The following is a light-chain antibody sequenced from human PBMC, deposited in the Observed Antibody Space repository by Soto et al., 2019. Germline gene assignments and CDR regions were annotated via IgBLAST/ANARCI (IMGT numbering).Light chain of an antibody. J-gene: IGLJ1*01. CDR3: SSYTSSSTLYV. V-gene: IGLV2-14*01. Sequence: QSALTQPASVSGSPGQSITTSCTGTSSDVGYYNYVSWYQQHPGKAPKLMIYEVTNRPSGVSNRFSGSKSGNTASLTISGLQAEDEADYYCSSYTSSSTLYVFGTGTKLTVL. CDR1: SSDVGYYNY. CDR2: EVT.